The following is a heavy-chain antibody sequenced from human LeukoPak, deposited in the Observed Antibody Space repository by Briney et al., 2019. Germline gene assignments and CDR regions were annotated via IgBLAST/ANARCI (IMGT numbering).Heavy chain of an antibody. CDR1: GFTFSCSA. CDR3: AKLLRGVVVPYFDS. J-gene: IGHJ4*02. D-gene: IGHD3-10*01. Sequence: GGSLRLSCAASGFTFSCSAMSWVRQAPGKGLEWVSAISGNGDRTHYAASVKGRFTVSRDTSTNTLFLQLNSLRAEDTAIYYCAKLLRGVVVPYFDSWGQGTLVTVSS. CDR2: ISGNGDRT. V-gene: IGHV3-23*01.